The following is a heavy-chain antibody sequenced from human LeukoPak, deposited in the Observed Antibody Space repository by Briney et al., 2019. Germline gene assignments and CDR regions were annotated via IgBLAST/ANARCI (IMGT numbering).Heavy chain of an antibody. CDR1: ADSITSYY. V-gene: IGHV4-4*07. CDR3: AREIMGAAGTFDS. J-gene: IGHJ4*02. Sequence: SETLSLTCTVSADSITSYYWSWIRQPAGKGLEWIGRIYTSGSTNYNPSLKSRVTMSVDRSKNQLALKLSSLTAADTAVYYCAREIMGAAGTFDSWGQGTLVTVS. CDR2: IYTSGST. D-gene: IGHD6-13*01.